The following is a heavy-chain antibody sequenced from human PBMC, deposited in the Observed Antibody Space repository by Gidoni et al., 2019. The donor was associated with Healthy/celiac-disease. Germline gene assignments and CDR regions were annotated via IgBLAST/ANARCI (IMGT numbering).Heavy chain of an antibody. V-gene: IGHV3-15*01. J-gene: IGHJ4*02. CDR3: TPHYGDYVPDY. Sequence: EVQLVESGGGLVKPGGSLRLSCAASGFTFSNAWMSWVRQAPGKGLEWVGRIKSKTDGGTTDYAAPVKGRFTISRDDSKNTLYLQMNSLKTEDTAVYYCTPHYGDYVPDYWGQGTLVTVSS. CDR1: GFTFSNAW. D-gene: IGHD4-17*01. CDR2: IKSKTDGGTT.